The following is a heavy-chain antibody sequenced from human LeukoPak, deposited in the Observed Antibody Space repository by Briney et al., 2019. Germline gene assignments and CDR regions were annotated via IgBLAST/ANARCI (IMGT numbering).Heavy chain of an antibody. J-gene: IGHJ4*02. CDR3: AKDPGRFLEWLSGDNY. V-gene: IGHV3-23*01. Sequence: PGGSLRLSCAASGFTFSSYAMSWVRQAPGKGLEWVSAISGSGGSTYYADSVKGRFSISRDNSKNTLYLQMNSLRAEDTAVYYCAKDPGRFLEWLSGDNYWGQGTLVTVSS. D-gene: IGHD3-3*01. CDR2: ISGSGGST. CDR1: GFTFSSYA.